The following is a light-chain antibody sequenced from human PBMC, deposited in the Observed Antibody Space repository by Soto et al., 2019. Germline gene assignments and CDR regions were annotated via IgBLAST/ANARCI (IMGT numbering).Light chain of an antibody. CDR3: LQHNVFPRT. J-gene: IGKJ1*01. CDR2: GSS. V-gene: IGKV1-17*01. Sequence: DIQMTQSPSSLSASVGDRVTITCRASQAIRNDLAWYQQKPGRAPKRLIYGSSSLQSGVPSRFSGRGSETEFTLTISSLQPEDFATYYCLQHNVFPRTFGQGTKVDIK. CDR1: QAIRND.